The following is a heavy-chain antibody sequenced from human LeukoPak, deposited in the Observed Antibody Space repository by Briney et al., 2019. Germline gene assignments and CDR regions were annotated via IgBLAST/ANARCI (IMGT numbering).Heavy chain of an antibody. CDR1: GFTFSSYA. D-gene: IGHD6-13*01. CDR2: ISYDGSNK. J-gene: IGHJ4*02. CDR3: ARGPSSSWDYFDY. V-gene: IGHV3-30-3*01. Sequence: GGSLRLSCAASGFTFSSYAMHWVRQAPGKGLEWVAVISYDGSNKYYADSVKGRFTISRDNSKNTLYLQMNCLRAEDTAVYYCARGPSSSWDYFDYWGQGTLVTVSS.